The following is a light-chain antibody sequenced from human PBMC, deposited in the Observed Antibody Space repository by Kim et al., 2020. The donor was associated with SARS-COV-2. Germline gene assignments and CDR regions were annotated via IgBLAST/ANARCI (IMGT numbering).Light chain of an antibody. CDR1: QSVSIN. V-gene: IGKV3-15*01. J-gene: IGKJ4*01. CDR2: GAS. CDR3: QQYNNWPVT. Sequence: EIVMTQSPATLSVSPGERATLSCRASQSVSINLAWYQQKLGQAPRLLIYGASTRATAIPARFSGSGSGTEFTLTIGSLQSEDFAVYYCQQYNNWPVTFGGGTKVDIK.